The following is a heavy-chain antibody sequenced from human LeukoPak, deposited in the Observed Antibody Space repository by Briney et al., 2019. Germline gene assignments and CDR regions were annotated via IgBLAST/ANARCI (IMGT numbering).Heavy chain of an antibody. V-gene: IGHV1-69*13. CDR2: IIPIFGTA. Sequence: ASVKVSCKASGGTFSSYAISWVRQAPGQGLEWMGGIIPIFGTANYAQKFQGRVTITADESTSTAYMELSSLRSEDTAVYYCAREGKRGYDFWSGSIDYWGQGTLVTVSS. CDR1: GGTFSSYA. CDR3: AREGKRGYDFWSGSIDY. D-gene: IGHD3-3*01. J-gene: IGHJ4*02.